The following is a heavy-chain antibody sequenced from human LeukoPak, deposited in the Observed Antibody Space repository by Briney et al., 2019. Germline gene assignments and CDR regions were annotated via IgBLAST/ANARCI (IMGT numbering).Heavy chain of an antibody. J-gene: IGHJ4*02. CDR1: GGSISSSSYY. D-gene: IGHD3-22*01. CDR2: IHYSGST. V-gene: IGHV4-39*01. CDR3: ARRDHYDRRGLDY. Sequence: SETLSLTCTVSGGSISSSSYYWGWIRQPPGKGLEWIGSIHYSGSTYYNPSLKSRVTIFVDPSKDQFSLKLSSVTAADTAVYYCARRDHYDRRGLDYWSQGTLVTVSS.